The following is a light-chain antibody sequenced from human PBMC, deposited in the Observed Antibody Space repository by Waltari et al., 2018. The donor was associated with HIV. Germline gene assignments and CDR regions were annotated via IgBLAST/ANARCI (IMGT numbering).Light chain of an antibody. Sequence: QSALTQPASVSGSPGQSLTISCTGTSRRVGGYNFVSWYQQHPGKAPKLMIYDVSNRPSGVSNRFSGSKSGNTASLTISGLQAEDEADYYCSSYTSSSTPYVFGTGTKVTVL. CDR2: DVS. CDR3: SSYTSSSTPYV. CDR1: SRRVGGYNF. V-gene: IGLV2-14*01. J-gene: IGLJ1*01.